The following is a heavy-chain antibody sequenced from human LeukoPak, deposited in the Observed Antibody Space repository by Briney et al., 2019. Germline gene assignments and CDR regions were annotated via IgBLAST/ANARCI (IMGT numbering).Heavy chain of an antibody. CDR2: ISSSSSYI. J-gene: IGHJ4*02. D-gene: IGHD3-22*01. CDR1: GFTFSSYS. Sequence: PGGSLRLSCAASGFTFSSYSMNWVRQAPGKGLEWVSSISSSSSYIYYADSVKGRFTISRDNAKNSLYLQMNSLRADDTALYYCAKGANYDSSGYLGYWGQGTLVTVSS. CDR3: AKGANYDSSGYLGY. V-gene: IGHV3-21*04.